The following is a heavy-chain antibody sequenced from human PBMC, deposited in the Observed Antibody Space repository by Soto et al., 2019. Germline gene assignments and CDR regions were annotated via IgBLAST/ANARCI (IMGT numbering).Heavy chain of an antibody. CDR3: ARVAYSSSWDPFFYFDY. CDR1: GYTFTSYV. CDR2: ISAYNGNT. D-gene: IGHD6-13*01. V-gene: IGHV1-18*01. J-gene: IGHJ4*02. Sequence: ASVKVSCKASGYTFTSYVISWVRQAPGQGLEWMGWISAYNGNTNYAQKLQGRVTMTTNTSTSTAYMELRSLRSDDTAVYYCARVAYSSSWDPFFYFDYWGQGTLVTVSS.